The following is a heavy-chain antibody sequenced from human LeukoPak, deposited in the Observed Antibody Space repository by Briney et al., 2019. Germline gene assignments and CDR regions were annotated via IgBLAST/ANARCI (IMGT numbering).Heavy chain of an antibody. D-gene: IGHD3-10*01. CDR2: INPSGGST. V-gene: IGHV1-46*01. Sequence: ASVKVSCKASGYTFTSYYMHWVRQAPGQGLEWMGIINPSGGSTSYAQKFQGRVTMTRDTSTSTVYMELSSLRPEDTAVYYCARDISSYGSGYYFDYWGQGTLVTVSS. CDR1: GYTFTSYY. J-gene: IGHJ4*02. CDR3: ARDISSYGSGYYFDY.